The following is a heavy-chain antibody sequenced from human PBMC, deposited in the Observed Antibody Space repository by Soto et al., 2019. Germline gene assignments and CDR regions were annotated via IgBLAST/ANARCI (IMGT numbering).Heavy chain of an antibody. CDR3: ARETPSAAAAYYYYGLDV. J-gene: IGHJ6*02. D-gene: IGHD6-13*01. CDR1: GGTFSSYF. CDR2: IIPVVGTA. Sequence: QVQLVQSGAEVKKAGSSVKVSCTVSGGTFSSYFINWVRQAPGQGLEWVGGIIPVVGTASYAEKVQGRVTITADESTSTAYMELSRLRSDDTAVYYCARETPSAAAAYYYYGLDVWGQWTTVTVPS. V-gene: IGHV1-69*01.